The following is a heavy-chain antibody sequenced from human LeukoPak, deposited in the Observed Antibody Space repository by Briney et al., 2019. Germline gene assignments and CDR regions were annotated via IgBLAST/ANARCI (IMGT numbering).Heavy chain of an antibody. Sequence: GASLRLSCAASGFTFSSYGMHWVRQAPDKGPERVAVIRYDGSNKYYADSVKGRFTISRDNSKNTLYLQMNSLRAEDTAVYYCARVTDSSGWYWYFDYWGQGTLVTVSS. V-gene: IGHV3-33*01. CDR2: IRYDGSNK. J-gene: IGHJ4*02. CDR1: GFTFSSYG. CDR3: ARVTDSSGWYWYFDY. D-gene: IGHD6-19*01.